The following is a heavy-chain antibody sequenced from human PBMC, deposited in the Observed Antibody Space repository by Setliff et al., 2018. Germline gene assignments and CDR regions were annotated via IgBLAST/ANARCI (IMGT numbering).Heavy chain of an antibody. V-gene: IGHV4-59*11. J-gene: IGHJ5*02. CDR3: ARGLVTIFGVVIMSPPWFDP. Sequence: SETLSLTCTVSGGSISSHYWSWIRQPPGKGLEWIGYIYYSGSTNYNPSLKSRVTISVDTSKNQFSVKLSSVTAADTAVYYCARGLVTIFGVVIMSPPWFDPWGQGTLVTVSS. CDR1: GGSISSHY. D-gene: IGHD3-3*01. CDR2: IYYSGST.